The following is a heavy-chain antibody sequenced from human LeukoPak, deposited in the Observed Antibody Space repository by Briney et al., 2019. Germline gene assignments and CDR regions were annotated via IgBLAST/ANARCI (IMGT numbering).Heavy chain of an antibody. J-gene: IGHJ4*02. V-gene: IGHV1-46*01. D-gene: IGHD3-22*01. CDR1: GYTFTSYY. Sequence: ASVKVSCKASGYTFTSYYMHWVRQAPGQGLEWMGIINPSGGSTSYAQKFQGRVTMTRDTSTSTVYMELSSLRSEDTAVYYCARKNRDDSSGYPYFDYWGQGTLVTVSS. CDR3: ARKNRDDSSGYPYFDY. CDR2: INPSGGST.